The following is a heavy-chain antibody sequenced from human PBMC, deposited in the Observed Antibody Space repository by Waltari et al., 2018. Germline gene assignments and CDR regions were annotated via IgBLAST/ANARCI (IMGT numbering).Heavy chain of an antibody. Sequence: QVQLVQSGAEVKKPGASVKVSCKASGYTFTGYYMHWVRQAPGQGLAWIGWINPNSGGTNDAQKFQGRVTMTRDTSISTAYMELGRLRSDDTAVYYCAREQQGMYWGQGTLVTVSS. CDR2: INPNSGGT. V-gene: IGHV1-2*02. CDR1: GYTFTGYY. J-gene: IGHJ4*02. D-gene: IGHD6-13*01. CDR3: AREQQGMY.